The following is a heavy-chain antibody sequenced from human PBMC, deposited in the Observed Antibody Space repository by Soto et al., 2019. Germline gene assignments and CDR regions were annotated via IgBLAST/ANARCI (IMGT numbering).Heavy chain of an antibody. CDR1: GVSISSSY. V-gene: IGHV4-59*01. Sequence: QVQLQESGPGLVKPSETLSLTCTVSGVSISSSYWSWIRQSPGKEMQWIGYIYYSGSVKYNPSLNSRATISSDMSRNQLSLRVTPVAAAETALYSCARGMYDSSGFSTPFDTWGQGTMVSVSS. D-gene: IGHD3-22*01. CDR3: ARGMYDSSGFSTPFDT. CDR2: IYYSGSV. J-gene: IGHJ3*02.